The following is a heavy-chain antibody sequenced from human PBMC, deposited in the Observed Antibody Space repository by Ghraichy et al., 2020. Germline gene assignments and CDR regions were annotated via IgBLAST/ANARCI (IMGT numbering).Heavy chain of an antibody. Sequence: ASVKVSCKASGYTFTGYYMHWVRQAPGQGLEWMGWINPNSGGTNYAQKFQGRVTMTRDTSISTAYMELSRLRSDDTAVYYCARAPGLARTMIVVVTTPDYWGQGTLVTVSS. J-gene: IGHJ4*02. CDR2: INPNSGGT. CDR1: GYTFTGYY. CDR3: ARAPGLARTMIVVVTTPDY. D-gene: IGHD3-22*01. V-gene: IGHV1-2*02.